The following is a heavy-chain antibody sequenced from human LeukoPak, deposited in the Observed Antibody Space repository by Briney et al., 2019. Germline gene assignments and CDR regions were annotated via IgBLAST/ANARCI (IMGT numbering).Heavy chain of an antibody. CDR1: GGSISSSSYY. CDR2: INHSGST. CDR3: ARGLRYFSSPIDY. D-gene: IGHD3-9*01. V-gene: IGHV4-39*07. J-gene: IGHJ4*02. Sequence: SETLSLTCTVSGGSISSSSYYWSWIRQPPGKGLEWIGEINHSGSTNYNPSLKSRVTISVDTSKNQFSLKLSSVTAADTAVYYCARGLRYFSSPIDYRGQGTLVTVSS.